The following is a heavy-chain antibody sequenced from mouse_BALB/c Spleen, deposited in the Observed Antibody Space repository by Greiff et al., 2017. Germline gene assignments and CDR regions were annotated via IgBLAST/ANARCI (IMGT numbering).Heavy chain of an antibody. D-gene: IGHD4-1*01. CDR2: IYWDDDK. CDR1: GFSLSTSGMG. V-gene: IGHV8-12*01. Sequence: ESGPGILQPSQTLSLTCSFSGFSLSTSGMGVSWIRQPSGKGLEWLAHIYWDDDKRYNPYLKSRLTISKATSRNQVFLKITSVDTADTATYYCARRGGTGYAMDYWGQGTSVTVSS. J-gene: IGHJ4*01. CDR3: ARRGGTGYAMDY.